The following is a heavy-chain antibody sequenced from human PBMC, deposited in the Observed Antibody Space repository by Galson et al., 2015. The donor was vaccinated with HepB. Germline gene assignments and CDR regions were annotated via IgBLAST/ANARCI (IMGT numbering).Heavy chain of an antibody. CDR1: GFTFSSYA. CDR3: ARGLDEDYYYGMDV. CDR2: ISYDGSNK. Sequence: SLRLSCAASGFTFSSYAMHWVRQAPGKGLEWVAVISYDGSNKYYADSVKGRFTISRVNSKNTLYLQMNSLRAEDTAVYYCARGLDEDYYYGMDVWGQGTTVTVSS. V-gene: IGHV3-30*04. J-gene: IGHJ6*02.